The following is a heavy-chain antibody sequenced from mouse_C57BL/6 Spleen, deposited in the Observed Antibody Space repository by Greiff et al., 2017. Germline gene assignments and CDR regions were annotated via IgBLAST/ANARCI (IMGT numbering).Heavy chain of an antibody. CDR2: IDPEDGET. Sequence: VQLKESGAELVKPGASVKLSCTASGFNIKDYYMHWVKQRTEQGLEWIGRIDPEDGETKYAPKFQGKATITADTSSNTAYLQPSSLTSEDTAVYYCAIYYGNYVWFAYWGQGTLVTVSA. CDR3: AIYYGNYVWFAY. J-gene: IGHJ3*01. D-gene: IGHD2-1*01. CDR1: GFNIKDYY. V-gene: IGHV14-2*01.